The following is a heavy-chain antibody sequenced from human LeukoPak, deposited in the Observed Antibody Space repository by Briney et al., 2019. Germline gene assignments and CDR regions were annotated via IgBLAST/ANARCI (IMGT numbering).Heavy chain of an antibody. CDR3: ARDVELWFGELSHWFDP. D-gene: IGHD3-10*01. J-gene: IGHJ5*02. CDR2: IYYSGST. Sequence: SETLSLTCTVSGGSISSGGYYWSWIRQHPGKGLEWIGYIYYSGSTYYNPSLKSRVTISVDTSKNQFSLKLSSVTAADTAVYYCARDVELWFGELSHWFDPWGQGTLVTVSS. V-gene: IGHV4-31*03. CDR1: GGSISSGGYY.